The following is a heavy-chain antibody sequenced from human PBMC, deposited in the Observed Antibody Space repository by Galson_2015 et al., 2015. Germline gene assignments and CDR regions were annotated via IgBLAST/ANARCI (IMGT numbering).Heavy chain of an antibody. J-gene: IGHJ4*02. Sequence: SLRLSCAASGFTFSYYAVHWVRQAPGKGPEWVAMISYDGSEKFYADSVKGRFTISRDDSENTLYLQMNSLRPDDTGVYYCARGPLWHCSSAYCYLNSFDYWGQGTLVTVSS. CDR3: ARGPLWHCSSAYCYLNSFDY. CDR2: ISYDGSEK. D-gene: IGHD2-2*01. V-gene: IGHV3-30*01. CDR1: GFTFSYYA.